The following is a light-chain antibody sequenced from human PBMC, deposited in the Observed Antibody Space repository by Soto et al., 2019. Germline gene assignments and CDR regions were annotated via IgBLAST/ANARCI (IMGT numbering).Light chain of an antibody. CDR1: QDIRGA. Sequence: IQVTQSPSSLSASVGDRVTITCRASQDIRGALAWYQQKPGKAPKLLIYDVSTLESGVPSRFSGSGSGTEFTLTITSLQPEDFGTYYCQQFNSSPITFGHGTRLEIK. V-gene: IGKV1-13*02. J-gene: IGKJ5*01. CDR3: QQFNSSPIT. CDR2: DVS.